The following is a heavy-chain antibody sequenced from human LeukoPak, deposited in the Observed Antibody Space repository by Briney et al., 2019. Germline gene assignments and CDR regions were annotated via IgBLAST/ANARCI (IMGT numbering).Heavy chain of an antibody. D-gene: IGHD3-3*01. V-gene: IGHV4-34*01. Sequence: PSETLSLTCGVSGGSFSFYYWSWIRQPPGKGLEWIGEISQSGSTNYNPSLKSRATISVDTSKNQFSLKLSSVTAADTAVYYCAREIFWSGYPDWFDPWGQGTLVTVSS. CDR2: ISQSGST. CDR1: GGSFSFYY. CDR3: AREIFWSGYPDWFDP. J-gene: IGHJ5*02.